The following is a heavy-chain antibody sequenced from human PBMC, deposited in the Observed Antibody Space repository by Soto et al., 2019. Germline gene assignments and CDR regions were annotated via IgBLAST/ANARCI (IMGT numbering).Heavy chain of an antibody. V-gene: IGHV1-69*13. CDR2: SIPIFGTA. J-gene: IGHJ6*02. Sequence: SAKVSCKASGGTFNNYPITWVRQAPGEGLEWMGGSIPIFGTANYAQKFQGRVTISVDESTSTAYMELSSLRSEDTAVYYCARGRGYSGDDHYYYFDMDVWGQGTTVTV. CDR1: GGTFNNYP. D-gene: IGHD5-12*01. CDR3: ARGRGYSGDDHYYYFDMDV.